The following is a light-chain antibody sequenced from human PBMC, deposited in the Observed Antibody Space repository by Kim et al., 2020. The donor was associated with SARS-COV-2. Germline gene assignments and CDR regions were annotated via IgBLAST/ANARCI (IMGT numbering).Light chain of an antibody. CDR1: QCIAIY. CDR3: QQFNSHPFT. V-gene: IGKV1-9*01. Sequence: ASLGDKVTIPCRASQCIAIYLAWYQHKPGKAPNLLIYSASTLQSGVPSRFSGSGSGTEFTLTISSLQPEDLATYYCQQFNSHPFTFGQGTKLEI. J-gene: IGKJ2*01. CDR2: SAS.